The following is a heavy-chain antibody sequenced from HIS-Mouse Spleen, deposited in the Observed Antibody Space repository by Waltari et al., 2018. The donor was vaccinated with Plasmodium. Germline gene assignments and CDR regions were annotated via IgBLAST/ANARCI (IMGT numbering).Heavy chain of an antibody. CDR2: ISYDGSNK. CDR1: GFTFSSYA. CDR3: ALSGH. D-gene: IGHD3-10*01. J-gene: IGHJ4*02. Sequence: QVQLVESGGGVVQPGRSLRLSSAASGFTFSSYAMHWVRQAPGKGLEWVAVISYDGSNKYYADSVKGRFTISRDNSKNTLYLQMNSLRAEDTAVYYCALSGHWGQGTLVTVSS. V-gene: IGHV3-30*04.